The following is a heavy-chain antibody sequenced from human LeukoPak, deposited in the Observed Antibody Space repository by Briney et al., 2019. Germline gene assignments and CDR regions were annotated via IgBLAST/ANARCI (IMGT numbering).Heavy chain of an antibody. V-gene: IGHV1-69*04. CDR1: GGTFSSYA. CDR2: IIPILGIA. CDR3: ASLRRETYYYDSSGPFAEYFQH. J-gene: IGHJ1*01. D-gene: IGHD3-22*01. Sequence: GASVKVSCKASGGTFSSYAISWVRQAPGQGLEWMGRIIPILGIANYAQKFQGRVTITADKSTSTAYMELSSLRSEDTAVYYCASLRRETYYYDSSGPFAEYFQHWGQGTLVTVSS.